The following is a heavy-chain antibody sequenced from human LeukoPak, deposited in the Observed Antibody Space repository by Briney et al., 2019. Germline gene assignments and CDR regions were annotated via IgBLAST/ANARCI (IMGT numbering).Heavy chain of an antibody. CDR3: SRLDVWFGESQYYFDY. CDR1: GFTFSSYS. CDR2: ISSSGSYI. D-gene: IGHD3-10*01. V-gene: IGHV3-21*01. J-gene: IGHJ4*02. Sequence: GGSLRLSCAASGFTFSSYSMNWVRQAPGKGLEWVSAISSSGSYIYYADSVKGRFTISRDNAKNSLYLQMNSLRAEDKALYYWSRLDVWFGESQYYFDYWGQGNLVTVSS.